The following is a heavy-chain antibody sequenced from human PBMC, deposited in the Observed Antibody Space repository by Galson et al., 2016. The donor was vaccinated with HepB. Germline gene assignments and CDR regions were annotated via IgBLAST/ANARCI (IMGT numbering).Heavy chain of an antibody. CDR2: IYYNGNT. V-gene: IGHV4-59*11. J-gene: IGHJ4*02. D-gene: IGHD3-10*01. CDR3: ARGGNTWASPRGRAFDS. Sequence: SETLSLICTLSGGSISNHYWHWIRHPPGKELEWLGYIYYNGNTAYKPSLASRVTISLDTSKNQFSLKVTSMTAAATAVYYCARGGNTWASPRGRAFDSWGQGTLVTVSS. CDR1: GGSISNHY.